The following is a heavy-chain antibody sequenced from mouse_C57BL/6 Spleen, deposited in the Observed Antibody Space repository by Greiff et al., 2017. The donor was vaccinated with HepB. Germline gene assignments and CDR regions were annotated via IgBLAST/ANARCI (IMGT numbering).Heavy chain of an antibody. Sequence: VKLQQPGAELVKPGASVKLSCKASGYTFTSYWMHWVKQRPGRGLEWIGRIDPNSGGTKYNEKFKSKATLTVDKPSSTAYMQLSSLTSEDSAVYYCARDSSGPYYYAMDYWGQGTSVTVSS. V-gene: IGHV1-72*01. CDR1: GYTFTSYW. CDR2: IDPNSGGT. CDR3: ARDSSGPYYYAMDY. D-gene: IGHD3-2*02. J-gene: IGHJ4*01.